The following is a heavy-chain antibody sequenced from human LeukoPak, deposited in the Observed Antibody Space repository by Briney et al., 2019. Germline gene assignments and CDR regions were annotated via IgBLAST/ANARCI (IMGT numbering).Heavy chain of an antibody. J-gene: IGHJ4*02. CDR2: IYYSGST. D-gene: IGHD3-10*01. V-gene: IGHV4-59*01. Sequence: KPSETLSLTCTVFGGSISSYYWSWIRQPPGKGLEWIGYIYYSGSTNYNPSLKSRVTISVDTSKNQFSLKLSSVTAADTAVYYCARRWFGELPDYWGQGTLVTVSS. CDR1: GGSISSYY. CDR3: ARRWFGELPDY.